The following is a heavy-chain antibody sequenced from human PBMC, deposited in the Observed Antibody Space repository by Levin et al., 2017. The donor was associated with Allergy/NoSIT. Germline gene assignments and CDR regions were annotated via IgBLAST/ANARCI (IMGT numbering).Heavy chain of an antibody. J-gene: IGHJ4*02. V-gene: IGHV4-39*01. CDR1: GGSISSTNSY. D-gene: IGHD3-10*01. CDR2: ISYSGNT. Sequence: SSETLSLTCIVSGGSISSTNSYWSWIRQPPGKDLEWIVTISYSGNTYYNPSLKGRVTISVDTSKNQFSLNLNSVSAADTAVYYGARRRNYGSGKYGIDYWGQGTLVTVSS. CDR3: ARRRNYGSGKYGIDY.